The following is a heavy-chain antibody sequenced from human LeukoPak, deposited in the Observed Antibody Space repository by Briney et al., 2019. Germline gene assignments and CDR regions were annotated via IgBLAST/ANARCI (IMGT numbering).Heavy chain of an antibody. V-gene: IGHV4-34*01. Sequence: SETLSLTCAVYGGSFSGYYWSWIRRPPGKGLEWIGEINHSGSTNYNPSLKSRVTISVDTSKNQFSLKLSSVTAADTAVYYCARALIVATIATKYYGMDVWGQGTTVTVSS. CDR1: GGSFSGYY. CDR3: ARALIVATIATKYYGMDV. J-gene: IGHJ6*02. CDR2: INHSGST. D-gene: IGHD5-12*01.